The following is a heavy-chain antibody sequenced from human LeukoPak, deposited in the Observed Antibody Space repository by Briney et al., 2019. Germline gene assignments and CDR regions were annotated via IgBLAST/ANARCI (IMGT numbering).Heavy chain of an antibody. CDR1: GFTFDDYA. Sequence: GGSLRLSCAVSGFTFDDYAMHWVRQAPGRGLEWVSLISGDGATTYYADSVKGRFTISRDNSKNSLYLQMNSLRTEDTALYYCAKTPPSYGRWGQGTLVIVSS. CDR3: AKTPPSYGR. V-gene: IGHV3-43*02. D-gene: IGHD1-14*01. CDR2: ISGDGATT. J-gene: IGHJ4*02.